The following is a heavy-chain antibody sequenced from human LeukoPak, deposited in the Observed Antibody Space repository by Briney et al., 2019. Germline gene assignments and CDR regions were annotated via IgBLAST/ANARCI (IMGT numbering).Heavy chain of an antibody. Sequence: GGSLRLSCAASGFTFDDYAMHWVRQAPGKGLEWVSLISWDGGSTYYADSVKGRFTISRDNAKNSLYLQMNSLRAEDTALYYCARGQYYGSGSFPYMDVWGKGTTVTVSS. CDR3: ARGQYYGSGSFPYMDV. J-gene: IGHJ6*03. V-gene: IGHV3-43D*03. D-gene: IGHD3-10*01. CDR1: GFTFDDYA. CDR2: ISWDGGST.